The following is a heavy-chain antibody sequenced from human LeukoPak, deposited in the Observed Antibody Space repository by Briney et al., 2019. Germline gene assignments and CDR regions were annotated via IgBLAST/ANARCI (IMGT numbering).Heavy chain of an antibody. J-gene: IGHJ4*02. V-gene: IGHV3-7*01. CDR1: GFTFSSYW. CDR2: IKQDGSEK. CDR3: ARRRGSSCLDY. D-gene: IGHD6-13*01. Sequence: GGSLRLSCAASGFTFSSYWMSRVRQAPGKGLEWVANIKQDGSEKYYVGSVKGRFTISRDNAKNSLYLQMNSLRAEDTAVYYCARRRGSSCLDYWGQGTLVTVSS.